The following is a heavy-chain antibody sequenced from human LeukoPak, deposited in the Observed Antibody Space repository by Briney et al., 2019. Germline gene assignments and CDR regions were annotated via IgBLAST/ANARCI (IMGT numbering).Heavy chain of an antibody. Sequence: GGSLRLSCVASGFTFSSHAMSWVRQAPGKGLEWVSAIDSGGSTYYADSVKGRFTISRDNPKNTVYLQMNSLRAEDTAVYYCARDRGYCSSTSCYYYYGMDVWGQGTTVTVSS. CDR3: ARDRGYCSSTSCYYYYGMDV. CDR1: GFTFSSHA. D-gene: IGHD2-2*01. V-gene: IGHV3-23*01. CDR2: IDSGGST. J-gene: IGHJ6*02.